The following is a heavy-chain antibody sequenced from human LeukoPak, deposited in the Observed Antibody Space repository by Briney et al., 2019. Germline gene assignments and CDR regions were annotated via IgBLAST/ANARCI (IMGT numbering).Heavy chain of an antibody. CDR3: TSPPYDFWSGYYLDYFDY. CDR1: GFPFSNAW. Sequence: GSLRLSCAASGFPFSNAWMSWVRQAPGKGLEWVGRIKSKTDDVTTDYAAPVKGRFTISRDDSKNTLYLQMNSLKTEDTAVYYCTSPPYDFWSGYYLDYFDYWGQGTLVTVSS. CDR2: IKSKTDDVTT. D-gene: IGHD3-3*01. V-gene: IGHV3-15*01. J-gene: IGHJ4*02.